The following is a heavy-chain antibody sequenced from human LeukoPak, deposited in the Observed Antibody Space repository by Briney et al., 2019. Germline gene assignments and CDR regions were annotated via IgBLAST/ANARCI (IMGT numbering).Heavy chain of an antibody. Sequence: PRGSLRLSCAASGFSVSSNYMTWVGQAPGKGLEWVAVIYPGGNTYYADFVKGRFTISRDNSKNTMYLQMDSLRAEDMAVYYCASPISGQSFDIWGQGRIVAVSS. CDR1: GFSVSSNY. D-gene: IGHD6-19*01. J-gene: IGHJ3*02. CDR2: IYPGGNT. CDR3: ASPISGQSFDI. V-gene: IGHV3-53*01.